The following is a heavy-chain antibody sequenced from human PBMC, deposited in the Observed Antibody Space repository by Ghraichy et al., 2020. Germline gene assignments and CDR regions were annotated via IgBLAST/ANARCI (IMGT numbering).Heavy chain of an antibody. V-gene: IGHV4-34*01. D-gene: IGHD2-21*01. CDR2: INHSGST. CDR1: GGSFSGYY. J-gene: IGHJ5*02. CDR3: ARGRRRSGVVIATPFDP. Sequence: SETLSLTCAVYGGSFSGYYWSWIRQPPGKGLEWIGEINHSGSTNYNPSLKSRVTISVDTSKNQFSLKLSSVTAADTAVYYCARGRRRSGVVIATPFDPWGQGTLVTVSS.